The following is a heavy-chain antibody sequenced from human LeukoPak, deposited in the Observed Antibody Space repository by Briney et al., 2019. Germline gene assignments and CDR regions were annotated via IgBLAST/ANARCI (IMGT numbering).Heavy chain of an antibody. D-gene: IGHD6-13*01. Sequence: SETLSLTCTVSSGSISSYYWSWVRQPPGKGLEWIGYIYYSGSTNYNPSLKSRVTISVDTSKNQFSLKLSSVTAADTAVYYCAREGQQQLVTYFDYWGQGTLVTVSS. CDR1: SGSISSYY. CDR2: IYYSGST. J-gene: IGHJ4*02. V-gene: IGHV4-59*01. CDR3: AREGQQQLVTYFDY.